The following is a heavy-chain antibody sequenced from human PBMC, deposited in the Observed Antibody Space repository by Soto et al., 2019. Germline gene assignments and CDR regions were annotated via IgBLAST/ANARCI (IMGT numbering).Heavy chain of an antibody. D-gene: IGHD2-15*01. CDR3: ARDGGDCSGGSCYAASYYYGMDV. J-gene: IGHJ6*02. CDR2: ISAYNGNT. Sequence: ASVKVSCKASGYTFTSYGISWVRQAPGQGLEWMGWISAYNGNTNYAQKLQGRDTMTTDTSTSTAYMELRSLRSDDTAVYYCARDGGDCSGGSCYAASYYYGMDVWGQGTTVTVSS. CDR1: GYTFTSYG. V-gene: IGHV1-18*04.